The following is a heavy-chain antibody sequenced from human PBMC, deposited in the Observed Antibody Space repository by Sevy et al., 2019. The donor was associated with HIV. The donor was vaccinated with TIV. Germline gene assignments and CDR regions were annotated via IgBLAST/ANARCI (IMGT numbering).Heavy chain of an antibody. J-gene: IGHJ1*01. CDR1: GLTFSSYW. D-gene: IGHD2-2*01. CDR3: ATILPAGVPAEYFQH. V-gene: IGHV3-7*01. CDR2: INQGGSQE. Sequence: GGSLRLSCATSGLTFSSYWMTWVRQAPGKGLEWVANINQGGSQEYYVDSVKGRFTISRDNAKNSLYLQINSLRAEDTAVYYCATILPAGVPAEYFQHWGQGTLVTVSS.